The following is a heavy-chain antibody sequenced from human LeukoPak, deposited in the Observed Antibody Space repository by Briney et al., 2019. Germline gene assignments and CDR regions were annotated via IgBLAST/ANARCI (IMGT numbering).Heavy chain of an antibody. Sequence: SVKVSCKASGGTFSSYAISWVRQAPGQGLEWMGRIIPILGIANYAQKFQGRVTITADKSTSTAYMELSSLRSEDTAVYYCASLSYYYDSSGLGAFDIWGQGTMVTVSS. J-gene: IGHJ3*02. CDR3: ASLSYYYDSSGLGAFDI. D-gene: IGHD3-22*01. V-gene: IGHV1-69*04. CDR1: GGTFSSYA. CDR2: IIPILGIA.